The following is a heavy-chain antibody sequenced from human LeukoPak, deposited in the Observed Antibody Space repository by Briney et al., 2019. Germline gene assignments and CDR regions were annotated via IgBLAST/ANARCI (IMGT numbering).Heavy chain of an antibody. J-gene: IGHJ3*02. CDR2: INPSGGST. Sequence: ASVKVSCKASGYTFTSYYMHWVRQAPGQGLERMGIINPSGGSTTYAQKFKGRVTITRDTTTSTVYMEMSRLRTEDTAVYYCARDPLRYDVLLFLEWPSACSFDIWGQGTMVTVSS. D-gene: IGHD3-3*01. CDR1: GYTFTSYY. V-gene: IGHV1-46*01. CDR3: ARDPLRYDVLLFLEWPSACSFDI.